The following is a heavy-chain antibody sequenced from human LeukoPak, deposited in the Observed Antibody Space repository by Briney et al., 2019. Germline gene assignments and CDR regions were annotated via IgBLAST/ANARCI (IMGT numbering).Heavy chain of an antibody. CDR1: GFTFSNFP. CDR3: AKKSYYGSGSFWFDP. V-gene: IGHV3-30-3*02. Sequence: PGGSPRLSCAASGFTFSNFPMHWVRQAPGKGLEWVAVISYDGSNKYYADSVKGRFTISRDNSKNTLYLQMNSLRAEDTAVYYCAKKSYYGSGSFWFDPWGQGTLVTVSS. CDR2: ISYDGSNK. D-gene: IGHD3-10*01. J-gene: IGHJ5*02.